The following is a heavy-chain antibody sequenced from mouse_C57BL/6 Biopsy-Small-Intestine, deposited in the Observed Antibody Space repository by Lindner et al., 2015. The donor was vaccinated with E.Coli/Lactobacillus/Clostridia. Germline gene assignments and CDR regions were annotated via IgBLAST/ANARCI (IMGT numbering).Heavy chain of an antibody. J-gene: IGHJ1*01. CDR1: GYTFTNYY. D-gene: IGHD2-1*01. Sequence: SVKVSCKASGYTFTNYYIYWVRQAPGQGLECMGIINPSSGSTNFPQKFQVRVAMTRDTSTSTVYMELSSLRSEDTAVYYCARGPAVTVNYYSYGMDVWGQGTTVTVSS. V-gene: IGHV1-55*01. CDR3: ARGPAVTVNYYSYGMDV. CDR2: INPSSGST.